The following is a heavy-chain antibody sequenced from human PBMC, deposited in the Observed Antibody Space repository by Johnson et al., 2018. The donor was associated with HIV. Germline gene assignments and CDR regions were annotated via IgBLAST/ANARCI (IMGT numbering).Heavy chain of an antibody. CDR3: ARGRASWELYDAFEI. CDR1: GFTLRNCA. D-gene: IGHD1-26*01. CDR2: IKQDGSEK. J-gene: IGHJ3*02. Sequence: VQLVESGGGLVQPGGSLRLSCAASGFTLRNCAINWGRRAPGKGLEWVANIKQDGSEKYYVASVRGRFTISRENAKNSLYLQMNSLRAGDTAVYYCARGRASWELYDAFEIWGQGTMVIVSS. V-gene: IGHV3-7*02.